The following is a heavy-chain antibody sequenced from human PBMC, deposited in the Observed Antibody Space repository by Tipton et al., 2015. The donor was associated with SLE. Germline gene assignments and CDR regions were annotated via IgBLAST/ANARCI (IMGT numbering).Heavy chain of an antibody. J-gene: IGHJ4*02. D-gene: IGHD7-27*01. Sequence: TLSLTCTVSGGSISSRDYHWGWIRQPPGKGLEWIGNIYYSGSTYHNPSLKSRVTISVDTSKNQFSLKLSSVTAADTAMYYCARLSSGTGDFEHWGLGTLVVVSS. CDR2: IYYSGST. CDR3: ARLSSGTGDFEH. CDR1: GGSISSRDYH. V-gene: IGHV4-39*01.